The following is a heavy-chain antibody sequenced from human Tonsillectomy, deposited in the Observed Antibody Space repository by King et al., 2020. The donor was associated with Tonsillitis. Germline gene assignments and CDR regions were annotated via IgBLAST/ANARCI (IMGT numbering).Heavy chain of an antibody. Sequence: VQLVESGAEVKKPGESLKISCKASGYSFTTYWIGWVRQMPGKGLEWMGIIYPGDSDTRYGPSFQGQVTIAADKSITTAYLQWSSLKASDTAMYYCARSANPEQQLILRRFDYWGQGTLVTVAS. J-gene: IGHJ4*02. CDR3: ARSANPEQQLILRRFDY. CDR1: GYSFTTYW. D-gene: IGHD6-13*01. CDR2: IYPGDSDT. V-gene: IGHV5-51*03.